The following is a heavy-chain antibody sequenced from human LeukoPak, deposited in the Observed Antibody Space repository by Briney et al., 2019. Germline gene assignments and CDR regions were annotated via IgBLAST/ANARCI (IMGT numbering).Heavy chain of an antibody. CDR3: ARDMAAGPPNYYYYGMDV. Sequence: GGSLRLSCAASGFTFSSYAMSWVRQAPGKGLEWVSAISGSGSITYYADSVKGRFTISRDNSKNTLYLQMDTLRADDTAVYYCARDMAAGPPNYYYYGMDVWGQGTTVTVSS. D-gene: IGHD6-13*01. CDR2: ISGSGSIT. V-gene: IGHV3-23*01. CDR1: GFTFSSYA. J-gene: IGHJ6*02.